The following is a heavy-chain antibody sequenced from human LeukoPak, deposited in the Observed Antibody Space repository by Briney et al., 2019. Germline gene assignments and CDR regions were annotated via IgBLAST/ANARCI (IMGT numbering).Heavy chain of an antibody. D-gene: IGHD3-3*01. Sequence: PGGSLRLSCAASGFTLSSYGMHWVRQAPGKGLEWVAFIRYDGSNKYYADSVKGRFTISRDNSKNTPYLQMNSLRAEDTAVYYCAKDARDRLRFLECSYFDYWGQGTLVTVSS. CDR1: GFTLSSYG. V-gene: IGHV3-30*02. CDR2: IRYDGSNK. J-gene: IGHJ4*02. CDR3: AKDARDRLRFLECSYFDY.